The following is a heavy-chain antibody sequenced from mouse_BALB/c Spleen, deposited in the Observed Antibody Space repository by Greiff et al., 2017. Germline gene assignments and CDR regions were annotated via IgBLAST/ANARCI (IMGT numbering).Heavy chain of an antibody. CDR2: IDPENGDT. J-gene: IGHJ2*01. V-gene: IGHV14-4*02. Sequence: VQLKQSGAELVRSGASVKLSCTASGFNIKDYYMHWVKQRPEQGLERIGWIDPENGDTEYAPKFQGKATMTADTSSNTAYLQLSSLTSEDTAVYYCNAGDYYADYWGQGTTLTVSS. CDR1: GFNIKDYY. CDR3: NAGDYYADY.